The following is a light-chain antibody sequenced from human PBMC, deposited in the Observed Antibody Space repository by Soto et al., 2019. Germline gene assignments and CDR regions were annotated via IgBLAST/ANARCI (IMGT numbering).Light chain of an antibody. V-gene: IGKV3-20*01. J-gene: IGKJ3*01. Sequence: EIVLTQSPGTLSLSPGKRATISCRASQTIISSSLAWYQQKPGQAPRLLIYGASIRATGLPDRFSGRGSGTDFTLSISRLEPEDLAVYSCQHYGRSPPLTFGPGTKVDIE. CDR3: QHYGRSPPLT. CDR1: QTIISSS. CDR2: GAS.